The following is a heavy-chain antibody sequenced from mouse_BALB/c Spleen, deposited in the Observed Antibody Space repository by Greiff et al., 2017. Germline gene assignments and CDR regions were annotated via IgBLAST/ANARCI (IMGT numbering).Heavy chain of an antibody. CDR1: GYAFTNYL. CDR3: ARGGYGNYRTYFDY. CDR2: INPGSGGT. J-gene: IGHJ2*01. V-gene: IGHV1-54*01. D-gene: IGHD2-1*01. Sequence: QVQLQQSGAELVRPGTSVKVSCKASGYAFTNYLIEWVKQRPGQGLEWIGVINPGSGGTNYNEKFKGKATLTADKSYSTAYMQLSSLTSDDSAVYFCARGGYGNYRTYFDYWGQGTTLTVSS.